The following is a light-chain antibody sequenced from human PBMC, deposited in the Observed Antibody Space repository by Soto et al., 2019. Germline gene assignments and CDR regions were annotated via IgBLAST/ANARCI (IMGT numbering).Light chain of an antibody. V-gene: IGKV3-15*01. CDR3: QQYNDWPPCT. Sequence: EIVMTQSPATLSLSPGERAALSCRASQRVSSNLAWYQLKPGQAPRLLIYDASTRAAGIPARFSGSGSGTEFTLTISSLQSDDSAVYYCQQYNDWPPCTFGQGTKLEIK. CDR2: DAS. CDR1: QRVSSN. J-gene: IGKJ2*02.